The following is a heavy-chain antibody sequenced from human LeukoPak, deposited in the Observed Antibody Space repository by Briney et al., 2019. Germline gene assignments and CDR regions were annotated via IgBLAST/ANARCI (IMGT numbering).Heavy chain of an antibody. CDR2: IKQDGSEK. D-gene: IGHD2/OR15-2a*01. CDR1: GFTLSNYW. Sequence: PGGSLRLSCAASGFTLSNYWMNWVRQAPGKGLEWVANIKQDGSEKYYVDSVKGRFTISRDITKNSVYLQMNSLRVEDTAVYYCARNRGVDYLGQGTLASLSS. J-gene: IGHJ4*02. V-gene: IGHV3-7*05. CDR3: ARNRGVDY.